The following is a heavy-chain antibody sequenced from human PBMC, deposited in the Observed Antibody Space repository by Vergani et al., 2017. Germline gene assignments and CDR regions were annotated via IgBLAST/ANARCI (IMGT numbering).Heavy chain of an antibody. CDR3: ARHGSSGSYYKEGMDV. CDR2: IYPGDSDT. D-gene: IGHD3-10*01. V-gene: IGHV5-51*01. J-gene: IGHJ6*02. CDR1: GYTFTSYW. Sequence: EVQVVQSGAEVKKPGESLKISCTGSGYTFTSYWIGWVRQLPGKGLEWMGIIYPGDSDTRYSPSFQGQVTISADKSISTAYLQWSSLTASDTAMYYCARHGSSGSYYKEGMDVWGQGTTVTVSS.